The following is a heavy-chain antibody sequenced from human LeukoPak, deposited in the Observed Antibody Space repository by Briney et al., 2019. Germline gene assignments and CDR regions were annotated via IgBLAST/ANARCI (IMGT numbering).Heavy chain of an antibody. V-gene: IGHV4-59*01. CDR2: IYYSGYT. CDR3: ARAVWGSPYFDY. Sequence: SETLSLTCTVSGGSISSYYWSWIRQPPGKGLEWIGYIYYSGYTNYNPSLKSRVTISVDMSKNQFSLKLSSVTAADTAVYYCARAVWGSPYFDYWGQGTLVTVSS. D-gene: IGHD3-16*01. CDR1: GGSISSYY. J-gene: IGHJ4*02.